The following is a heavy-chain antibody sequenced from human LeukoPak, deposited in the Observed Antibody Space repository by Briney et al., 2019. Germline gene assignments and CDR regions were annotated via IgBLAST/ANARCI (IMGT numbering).Heavy chain of an antibody. CDR3: ARVPQYYYGSGSYYTLDY. CDR2: INTNTGNP. D-gene: IGHD3-10*01. J-gene: IGHJ4*02. CDR1: GYTFTSYA. V-gene: IGHV7-4-1*02. Sequence: VASVKVSCKASGYTFTSYAMNWVRQAPGQGLEWMGWINTNTGNPTYAQGFTGRFVFSLDTSVSTTYLQISSLKAEDTAVYYCARVPQYYYGSGSYYTLDYWGQGTLVTVSS.